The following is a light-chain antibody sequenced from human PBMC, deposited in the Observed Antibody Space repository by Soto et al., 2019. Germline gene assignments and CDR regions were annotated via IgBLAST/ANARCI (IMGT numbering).Light chain of an antibody. J-gene: IGKJ1*01. CDR2: AAS. V-gene: IGKV1-39*01. Sequence: DIQMTQSPSSLSASVGDRVTITCRASQSISSYLNWYQQKPGKAPKLLIYAASSLQGGVPSRFSGSGSGTDFTLTISSLQPEDFATYYCQQSYSTPRTFGQATKVDIK. CDR1: QSISSY. CDR3: QQSYSTPRT.